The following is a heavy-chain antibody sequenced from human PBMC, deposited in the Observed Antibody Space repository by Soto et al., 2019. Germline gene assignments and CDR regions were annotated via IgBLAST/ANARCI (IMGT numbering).Heavy chain of an antibody. CDR3: VRDGTKTLRDWFDP. J-gene: IGHJ5*02. CDR2: IYATGTT. CDR1: GASISGFY. Sequence: LSLTCTVSGASISGFYWSWIRKSAGKGLEWIGRIYATGTTDYNPSLKSRVMMSVDTSKKQFSLKLRSVTAANTAVYYCVRDGTKTLRDWFDPWGQGISVTVSS. D-gene: IGHD1-1*01. V-gene: IGHV4-4*07.